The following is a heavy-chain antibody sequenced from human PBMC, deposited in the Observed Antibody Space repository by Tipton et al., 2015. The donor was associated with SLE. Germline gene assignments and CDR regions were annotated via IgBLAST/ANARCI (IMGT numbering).Heavy chain of an antibody. J-gene: IGHJ5*02. D-gene: IGHD7-27*01. Sequence: SLRLSCAASGFTFSSYGMHWVRQAPGKGLEWVAVIWYDGSNKYYADSVKGRFTISRDNSKNTLYLQMNSLRAEDTAVYYCARGGNWADNWFDPWGQGTLVTVSS. V-gene: IGHV3-33*01. CDR3: ARGGNWADNWFDP. CDR2: IWYDGSNK. CDR1: GFTFSSYG.